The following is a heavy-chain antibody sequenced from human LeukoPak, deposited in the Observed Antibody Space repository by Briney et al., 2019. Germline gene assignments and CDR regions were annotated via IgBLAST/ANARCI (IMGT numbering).Heavy chain of an antibody. D-gene: IGHD3-22*01. V-gene: IGHV3-23*01. J-gene: IGHJ4*02. CDR2: ISDSGSTT. CDR3: ARGAASGYSTRPLDY. CDR1: GFTFTSYS. Sequence: PGGSLRLSCAASGFTFTSYSINWVRQAPGKWLEWVSIISDSGSTTFYAGSVKGRFTISRDNSKNTLYLQMNSLRAEDSAVYYCARGAASGYSTRPLDYWGQGTLVTVSS.